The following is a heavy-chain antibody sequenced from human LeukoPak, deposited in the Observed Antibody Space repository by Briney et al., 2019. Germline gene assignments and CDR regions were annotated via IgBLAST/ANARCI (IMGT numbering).Heavy chain of an antibody. Sequence: PGGSLRLSCVASGFTFSNYWMNWVRQAPGKGLEWVSFISTSSSYIHNADSVKGRFTISRDNAENSLYLQMNSLRAEDTAVYYCARAAIAAARIYYYMDVWGKGTTVTVSS. D-gene: IGHD6-13*01. CDR2: ISTSSSYI. CDR3: ARAAIAAARIYYYMDV. V-gene: IGHV3-21*01. CDR1: GFTFSNYW. J-gene: IGHJ6*03.